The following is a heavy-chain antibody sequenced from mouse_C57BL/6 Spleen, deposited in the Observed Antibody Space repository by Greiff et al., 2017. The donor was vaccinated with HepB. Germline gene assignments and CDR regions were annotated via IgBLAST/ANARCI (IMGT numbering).Heavy chain of an antibody. D-gene: IGHD2-1*01. V-gene: IGHV5-6*01. J-gene: IGHJ1*03. CDR3: ARLYGNLRYFDV. CDR1: GFTFSSYG. CDR2: ISSGGSYT. Sequence: EVKLMESGGDLVKPGGSLKLSCAASGFTFSSYGMSWVRQTPDKRLEWVATISSGGSYTYYPDSVKGRFTISRDNAKNTLYLQMSSLKSEDTAMYYCARLYGNLRYFDVWGTGTTVTVSS.